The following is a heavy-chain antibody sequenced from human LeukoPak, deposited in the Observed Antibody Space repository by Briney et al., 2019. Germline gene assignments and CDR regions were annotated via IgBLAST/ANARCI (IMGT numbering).Heavy chain of an antibody. CDR2: INSDGSTT. J-gene: IGHJ4*01. CDR1: GFTFSTHW. Sequence: GGSLILSCAASGFTFSTHWMHWVRQAPGKGLVWVSQINSDGSTTIYADSVEGRFTISRDNAKNTVYLQMNRLGAEDTAVYYCARSLLDWGHGTLVTVSS. V-gene: IGHV3-74*01. D-gene: IGHD2-21*01. CDR3: ARSLLD.